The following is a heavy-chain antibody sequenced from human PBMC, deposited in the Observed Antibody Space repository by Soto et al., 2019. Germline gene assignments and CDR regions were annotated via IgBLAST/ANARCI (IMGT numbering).Heavy chain of an antibody. CDR2: ISFDGSNT. CDR1: GSTFRSYG. D-gene: IGHD3-22*01. V-gene: IGHV3-30*18. Sequence: QVQLVESGGGVVQPGRSLSLSCAASGSTFRSYGIHWFRQAPGEGLQWVETISFDGSNTHYVDSVQGLFTISRDNSVTTVFLQMNGLRVEDTAVYYRAKDTHSYASSGYYGSAQWGQGTLVTVSS. J-gene: IGHJ4*02. CDR3: AKDTHSYASSGYYGSAQ.